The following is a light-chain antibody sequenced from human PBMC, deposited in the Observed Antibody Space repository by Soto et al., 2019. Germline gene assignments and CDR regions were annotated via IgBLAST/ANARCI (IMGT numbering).Light chain of an antibody. Sequence: DIPLTQSPSSVSASVGDRVTITCRASQGIGSWLAWYQHKPGKAPKLLIDGASTLQTGVPSRFSGSGSGTDFTLTISSLQPEDFATYYCQQAHSFPLTFGRGTKVEIK. V-gene: IGKV1-12*01. J-gene: IGKJ4*01. CDR3: QQAHSFPLT. CDR1: QGIGSW. CDR2: GAS.